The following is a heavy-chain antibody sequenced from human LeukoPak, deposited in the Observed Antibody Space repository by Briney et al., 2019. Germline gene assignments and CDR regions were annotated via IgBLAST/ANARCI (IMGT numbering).Heavy chain of an antibody. Sequence: GASVKVSCKASGYTFTSYAMNWVRQAPGQGLEWMGWINTNTGNPTYAQGFTGRFVFSLDTSVTTAYLQISSLKAEDTAVYYCARGGLGGDHYYHYYGMDVWGQGTTVTVSS. CDR1: GYTFTSYA. V-gene: IGHV7-4-1*02. D-gene: IGHD2-21*02. J-gene: IGHJ6*02. CDR2: INTNTGNP. CDR3: ARGGLGGDHYYHYYGMDV.